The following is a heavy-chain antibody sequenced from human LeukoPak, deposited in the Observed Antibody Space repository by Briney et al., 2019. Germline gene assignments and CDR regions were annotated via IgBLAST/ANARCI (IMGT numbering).Heavy chain of an antibody. Sequence: GGSLRLSCAASGFTVSNAWMSWVRQAPGKGLEWVGRIKTKTDGGTPDYAAPVKGRFTISRDDSKNTLYLQMNSLKTEDTAVYYCTTDPPPSREEEPTRIGHWGQGTRVTASS. CDR1: GFTVSNAW. CDR3: TTDPPPSREEEPTRIGH. CDR2: IKTKTDGGTP. V-gene: IGHV3-15*01. J-gene: IGHJ4*02. D-gene: IGHD1-26*01.